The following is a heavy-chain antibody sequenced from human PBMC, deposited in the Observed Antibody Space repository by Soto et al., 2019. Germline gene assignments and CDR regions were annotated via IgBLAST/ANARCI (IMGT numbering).Heavy chain of an antibody. Sequence: GGSLRLSCAASGFTFSSYGMHWVRQAPGKGLEWVAVISYDGSNKYYADSVKGRFTISRDNSKNTLYLQMNSLRAEDTAVYYCARDASTYDFWSGYYIYWGQGTLVTVS. V-gene: IGHV3-30*03. CDR1: GFTFSSYG. D-gene: IGHD3-3*01. CDR2: ISYDGSNK. J-gene: IGHJ4*02. CDR3: ARDASTYDFWSGYYIY.